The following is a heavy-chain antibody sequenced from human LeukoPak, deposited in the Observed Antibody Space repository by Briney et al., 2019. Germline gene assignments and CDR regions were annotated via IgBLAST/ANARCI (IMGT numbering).Heavy chain of an antibody. CDR3: ARGGGLDV. J-gene: IGHJ6*02. Sequence: GGSLRLSCVASGFTFSSYAMNWARQAPGKGLEWVASINHNGNVNYYVDSVKGRFTISRDNAKNSLYLQMSNLRAEDTAVYFCARGGGLDVWGQGATVTVSS. D-gene: IGHD3-16*01. CDR2: INHNGNVN. V-gene: IGHV3-7*03. CDR1: GFTFSSYA.